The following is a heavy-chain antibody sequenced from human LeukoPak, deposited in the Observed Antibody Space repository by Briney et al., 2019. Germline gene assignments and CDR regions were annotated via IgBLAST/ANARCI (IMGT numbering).Heavy chain of an antibody. CDR1: GFTVSSNY. V-gene: IGHV3-66*01. J-gene: IGHJ4*02. CDR2: IYSGGST. CDR3: AREGKYSSGWFDSPENYFDY. Sequence: GGSLRLSCAASGFTVSSNYMSWVRQAPGKGLEWVSVIYSGGSTYYADSVKGRFTISRDNSKNTLYLQMSSLRAEDTAVYYCAREGKYSSGWFDSPENYFDYWGQGTLVTVSS. D-gene: IGHD6-19*01.